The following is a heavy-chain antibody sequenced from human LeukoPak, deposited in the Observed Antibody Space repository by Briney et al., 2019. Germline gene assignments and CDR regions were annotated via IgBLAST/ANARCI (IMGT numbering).Heavy chain of an antibody. CDR3: ARAPYDSSGYYPMDFGY. J-gene: IGHJ4*02. D-gene: IGHD3-22*01. CDR1: GYTFTSYD. Sequence: ASVKVSCKASGYTFTSYDINWVRQATGQGLEWMGWMNPNSGNTGYAQKFQGRVTMTRNTSISTAYMELSSLRSEDTAVYYCARAPYDSSGYYPMDFGYWGQGTLVTVSS. V-gene: IGHV1-8*01. CDR2: MNPNSGNT.